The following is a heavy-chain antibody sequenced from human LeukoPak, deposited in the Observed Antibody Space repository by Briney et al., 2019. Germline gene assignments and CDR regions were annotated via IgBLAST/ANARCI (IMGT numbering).Heavy chain of an antibody. CDR3: AREHSSNWDQFDY. J-gene: IGHJ4*02. D-gene: IGHD6-13*01. CDR2: FNPENGNT. V-gene: IGHV1-18*01. Sequence: ASVKVSCKASGYSFVGYGITWVRQAPGQGLEWMGWFNPENGNTNYAQKVQGRVTMTADTSTSTSYMELRSLRSDDTAVYYCAREHSSNWDQFDYWGQGTLVTVSS. CDR1: GYSFVGYG.